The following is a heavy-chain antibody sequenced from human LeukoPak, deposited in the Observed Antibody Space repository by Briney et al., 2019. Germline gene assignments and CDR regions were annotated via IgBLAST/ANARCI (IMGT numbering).Heavy chain of an antibody. J-gene: IGHJ4*02. V-gene: IGHV3-33*01. Sequence: GGSLRLSCAASGFTFSSYGMHWVRQAPGKGLEWVAVIWYDGSNKYYADSVKGRFTISRDNSKNTLYLQMNSLRAEDTAVYYCARMSGWPHNFDYWGQGTLVTVSS. CDR3: ARMSGWPHNFDY. D-gene: IGHD6-19*01. CDR2: IWYDGSNK. CDR1: GFTFSSYG.